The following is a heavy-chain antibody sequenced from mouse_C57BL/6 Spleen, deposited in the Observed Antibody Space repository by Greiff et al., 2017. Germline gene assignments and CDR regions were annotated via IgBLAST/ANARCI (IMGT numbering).Heavy chain of an antibody. V-gene: IGHV5-17*01. Sequence: VQLKESGGGLVKPGGSLKLSCAASGFTFSDYGLHWVRQAPEKGLEWVAYISSGSSTIYYADTVKGRFTISRDNAKNTLFLQMTSLRSEDTAMYYCASITTVSYWGQGTTLTVSS. J-gene: IGHJ2*01. CDR2: ISSGSSTI. D-gene: IGHD1-1*01. CDR3: ASITTVSY. CDR1: GFTFSDYG.